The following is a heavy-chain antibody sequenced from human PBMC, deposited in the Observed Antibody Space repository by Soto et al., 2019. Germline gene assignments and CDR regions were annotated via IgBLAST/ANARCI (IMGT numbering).Heavy chain of an antibody. D-gene: IGHD3-22*01. CDR1: GFTFDVYA. CDR3: VRAMYYTDSSGYTRCFDY. CDR2: INYNSGSV. V-gene: IGHV3-9*01. J-gene: IGHJ4*02. Sequence: EVQLVESGGGWVQPGRSLRLSCAASGFTFDVYAMHWVRQAPGKGLEWVSGINYNSGSVGYADSVKGRFTISRDNAKNSLHLQMNSLKTEDTAVYYCVRAMYYTDSSGYTRCFDYWGQGTLVTVSS.